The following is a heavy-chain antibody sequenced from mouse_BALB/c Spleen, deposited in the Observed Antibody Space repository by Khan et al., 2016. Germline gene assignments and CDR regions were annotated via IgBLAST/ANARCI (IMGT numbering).Heavy chain of an antibody. CDR1: GYSITSDYA. Sequence: VQLQVSGPGLVKPSQSLSLTCTVTGYSITSDYAWNWIRQFPGNKLEWMGYISYSGSTSYNPSLKSRISTTRDTSKNQFFLQLNSVTTEDTATYYCARGGYRYPFAYWGQGTLVTVSA. J-gene: IGHJ3*01. CDR2: ISYSGST. CDR3: ARGGYRYPFAY. D-gene: IGHD2-14*01. V-gene: IGHV3-2*02.